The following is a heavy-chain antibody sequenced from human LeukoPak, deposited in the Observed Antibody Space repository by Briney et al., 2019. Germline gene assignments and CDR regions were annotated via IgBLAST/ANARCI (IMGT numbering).Heavy chain of an antibody. CDR3: ARAPADNRKIYYFDY. V-gene: IGHV1-69*05. Sequence: SVTVSCKASAGTFSSYAISWVRQAPGQGLEWMGGIIPIFGTANYAQKFQGRVTITTDESTSTAYMELSSLRSEDTAAYNCARAPADNRKIYYFDYWGQGTLVTVSS. D-gene: IGHD2/OR15-2a*01. CDR1: AGTFSSYA. CDR2: IIPIFGTA. J-gene: IGHJ4*02.